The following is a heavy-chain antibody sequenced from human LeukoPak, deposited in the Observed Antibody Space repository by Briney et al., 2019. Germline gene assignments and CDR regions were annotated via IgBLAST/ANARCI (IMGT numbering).Heavy chain of an antibody. Sequence: SETLSLTCAVYGGSFSGYYWSWIRQPPGKGLEWIGEINHSGSTNYNPSLKSRVTISVDTSKNQFSLKLSSVTAADAAVYYCARGDAARRGTDYWGQGTLVTVSS. V-gene: IGHV4-34*01. J-gene: IGHJ4*02. CDR1: GGSFSGYY. CDR3: ARGDAARRGTDY. D-gene: IGHD6-6*01. CDR2: INHSGST.